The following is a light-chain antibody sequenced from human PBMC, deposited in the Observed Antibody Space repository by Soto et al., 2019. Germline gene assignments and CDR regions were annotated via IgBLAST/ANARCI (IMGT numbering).Light chain of an antibody. CDR1: SSDVGSYNL. Sequence: QSVLTQPASVSGSPGQSIIISCTGTSSDVGSYNLVSWYQQHPGKAPKLMIYEVSKRPSGVSNRFSGSKSGNTASLTISGLQAEDEADYYCCSYAGSSTFPYVFGTGTKVTVL. CDR2: EVS. CDR3: CSYAGSSTFPYV. J-gene: IGLJ1*01. V-gene: IGLV2-23*02.